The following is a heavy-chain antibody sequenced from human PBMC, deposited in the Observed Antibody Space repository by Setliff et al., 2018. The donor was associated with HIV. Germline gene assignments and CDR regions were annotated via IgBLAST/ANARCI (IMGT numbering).Heavy chain of an antibody. CDR3: ARHEGYNDFLTGYFRYKWYDP. V-gene: IGHV4-39*01. J-gene: IGHJ5*02. CDR1: GGSISSGSYY. CDR2: VYYNGAT. Sequence: SETLSLTCTVSGGSISSGSYYWSWIRQPPGKGLEWIGSVYYNGATDHHPSLKSRVTISVDTSNQQFSLKLSSVTAADTAVYYCARHEGYNDFLTGYFRYKWYDPWGQGTLVTVSS. D-gene: IGHD3-9*01.